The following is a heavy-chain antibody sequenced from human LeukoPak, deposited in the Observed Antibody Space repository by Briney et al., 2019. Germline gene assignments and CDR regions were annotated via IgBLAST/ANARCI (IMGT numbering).Heavy chain of an antibody. CDR1: GGTFSSYA. V-gene: IGHV1-69*05. J-gene: IGHJ4*02. D-gene: IGHD3-22*01. CDR2: ITPIFGTA. CDR3: ARTEVYYDSSGYYYAAFDY. Sequence: SVKVSCKASGGTFSSYAISWVRQAPGQGLEWMGRITPIFGTANYAQKFQGRVTITTDESTSTAYTELSSLRSEDTAVYYCARTEVYYDSSGYYYAAFDYWGQGTLVTVSS.